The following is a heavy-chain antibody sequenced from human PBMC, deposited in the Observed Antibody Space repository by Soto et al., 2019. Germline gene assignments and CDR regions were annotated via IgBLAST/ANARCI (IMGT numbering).Heavy chain of an antibody. CDR1: GYSFTSYW. D-gene: IGHD2-2*01. V-gene: IGHV5-51*01. CDR2: IYPGDSDT. CDR3: ARQVVVVPAAIREGFYYGMDV. J-gene: IGHJ6*02. Sequence: GESLKISCKGSGYSFTSYWIGWVRQMPWKGLEWMGIIYPGDSDTRYSPPFQGQVTISADKSISTAYLQWSSLKASDTAMYYCARQVVVVPAAIREGFYYGMDVWGQGTTVTVSS.